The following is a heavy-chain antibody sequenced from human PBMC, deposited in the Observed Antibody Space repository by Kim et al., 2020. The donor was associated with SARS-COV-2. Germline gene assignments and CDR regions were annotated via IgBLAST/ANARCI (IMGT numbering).Heavy chain of an antibody. CDR3: ARGLKAGGFFRYFDL. D-gene: IGHD6-13*01. CDR2: IYHVGST. V-gene: IGHV4-34*01. Sequence: SETLSLTCAVYVGSFSGYYWSWIRQPPGKGLEYIGEIYHVGSTNFNPSLESRVTISVDTSKNQFSLRLISVTAADTAVYYCARGLKAGGFFRYFDLWGRG. J-gene: IGHJ2*01. CDR1: VGSFSGYY.